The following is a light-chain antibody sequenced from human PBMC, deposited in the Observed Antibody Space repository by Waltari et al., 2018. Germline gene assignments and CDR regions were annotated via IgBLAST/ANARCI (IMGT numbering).Light chain of an antibody. J-gene: IGKJ2*01. CDR1: QSLVHSYGNTY. V-gene: IGKV2-30*02. CDR3: MQGTHWPYT. CDR2: TVS. Sequence: DVVMTQSPPSLPVTLGQPASISCKSTQSLVHSYGNTYLQWFQQRPGQTPRRLIYTVSNRESGVPARFSGIGSGTDFTLKISRVEAEDVGVYYCMQGTHWPYTFGQGTRLDIK.